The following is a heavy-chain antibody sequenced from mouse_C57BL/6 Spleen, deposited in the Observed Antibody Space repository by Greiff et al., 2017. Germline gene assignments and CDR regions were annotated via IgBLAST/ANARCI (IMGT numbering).Heavy chain of an antibody. D-gene: IGHD2-2*01. J-gene: IGHJ2*01. CDR3: ARRRDGYDVGGFDY. V-gene: IGHV1-55*01. CDR1: GYTFTSYW. CDR2: IYPGSGST. Sequence: QVQLQQPGAELVKPGASVKMSCKASGYTFTSYWITWVKQRPGQGLEWIGDIYPGSGSTNYNEKFKSKATLTVDTSSSTAYMQLSSLTSEDSAVYYCARRRDGYDVGGFDYWGQGTTLTVSS.